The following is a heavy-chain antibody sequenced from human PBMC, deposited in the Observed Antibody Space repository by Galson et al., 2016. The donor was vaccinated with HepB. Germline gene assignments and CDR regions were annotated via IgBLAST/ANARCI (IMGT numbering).Heavy chain of an antibody. D-gene: IGHD4-17*01. V-gene: IGHV4-31*03. CDR1: GDSISSGDYY. CDR3: ARVKGWGMTTVNTLDY. CDR2: IYYSGNT. J-gene: IGHJ4*02. Sequence: TLSLTCTVSGDSISSGDYYWSWIRQHPGKGLEWIGSIYYSGNTHYKPSLKSRVTISVDTSKNQFSLKLTSVTAADTAVYYCARVKGWGMTTVNTLDYCGQGTLVTVSS.